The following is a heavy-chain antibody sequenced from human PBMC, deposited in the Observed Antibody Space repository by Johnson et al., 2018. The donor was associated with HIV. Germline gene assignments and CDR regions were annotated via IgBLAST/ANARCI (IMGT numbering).Heavy chain of an antibody. Sequence: VQLVESGGGLVQPGGSLRLSCAASGFTFSSYWMSWVRQAPGKGLEWVANIKQDGSEKYYVDSVKGRFTISIDNAKNSLYLQMNSLRAEDTAVYYCAREFGQASSYAFDIWGQGTMVTVSS. J-gene: IGHJ3*02. CDR2: IKQDGSEK. CDR3: AREFGQASSYAFDI. CDR1: GFTFSSYW. V-gene: IGHV3-7*01. D-gene: IGHD3/OR15-3a*01.